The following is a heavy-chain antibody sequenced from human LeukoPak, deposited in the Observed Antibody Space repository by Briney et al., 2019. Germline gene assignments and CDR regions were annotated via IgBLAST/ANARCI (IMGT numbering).Heavy chain of an antibody. CDR3: ARVRYYYDSSGYYSYPYYFDY. V-gene: IGHV4-59*08. J-gene: IGHJ4*02. CDR1: GGSISSYY. D-gene: IGHD3-22*01. Sequence: SETLSLTCTVSGGSISSYYWSWIRQPPGKGLEWIGYIYYSGSTNYNPSLKSRVTISVGTSKNQFSLKLSSVTAADTAVYYCARVRYYYDSSGYYSYPYYFDYWGQGTLVTVSS. CDR2: IYYSGST.